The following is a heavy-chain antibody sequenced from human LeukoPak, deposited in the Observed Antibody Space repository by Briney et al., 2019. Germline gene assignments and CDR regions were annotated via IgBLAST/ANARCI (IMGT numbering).Heavy chain of an antibody. J-gene: IGHJ4*02. CDR1: GGSISSSSYY. Sequence: SETLSLTCTVSGGSISSSSYYWGWIRQPPGKGLEWSGSIYYSRSTYYSPSLKSRVTISVNTSKNQFSLKLSSVTAADTAVYYCAKRGYSSSWPTFDYWGQGTLVTVSS. CDR2: IYYSRST. V-gene: IGHV4-39*01. D-gene: IGHD6-13*01. CDR3: AKRGYSSSWPTFDY.